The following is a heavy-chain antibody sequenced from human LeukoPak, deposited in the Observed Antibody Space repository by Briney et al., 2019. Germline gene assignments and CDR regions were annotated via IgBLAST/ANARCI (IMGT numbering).Heavy chain of an antibody. CDR2: IIPILGIA. D-gene: IGHD3-22*01. J-gene: IGHJ5*02. CDR3: ARDYDSSGYYYGWFDP. Sequence: SVKVSCKASGGAFSSYAISWVRQAPGQGLEWMGRIIPILGIANYAQKFQGRVTITADKSTSTAYMELSSLRSEDTAVYYCARDYDSSGYYYGWFDPWGQGTLVTVSS. CDR1: GGAFSSYA. V-gene: IGHV1-69*04.